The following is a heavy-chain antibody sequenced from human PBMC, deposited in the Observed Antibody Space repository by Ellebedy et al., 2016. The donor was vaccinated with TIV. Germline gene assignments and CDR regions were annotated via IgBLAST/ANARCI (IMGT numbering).Heavy chain of an antibody. D-gene: IGHD1-1*01. CDR3: AKRTTEALIADH. CDR1: GFTFSRYG. V-gene: IGHV3-30*18. J-gene: IGHJ4*02. CDR2: ISMDGSYY. Sequence: GESLKISXTASGFTFSRYGMFWVRQAPGKGLEWVALISMDGSYYYHADSVKDRFTVSRDNSKNTLYLQMNRLRLDDTAVYYCAKRTTEALIADHWGQGTLVTVSS.